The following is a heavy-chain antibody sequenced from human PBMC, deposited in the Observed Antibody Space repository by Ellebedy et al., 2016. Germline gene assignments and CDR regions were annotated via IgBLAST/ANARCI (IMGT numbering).Heavy chain of an antibody. Sequence: GGSLRLSXAVSGLPFSTFFMSWVRQAPGKGLEWVATISANGNKRDLADSVQGRFTISRDNFRNTLHLQMNNLRGEDTAVYYCAKDRDDAGDFVFDSWGQGTLVTVSS. J-gene: IGHJ4*02. D-gene: IGHD4-17*01. CDR1: GLPFSTFF. V-gene: IGHV3-23*01. CDR2: ISANGNKR. CDR3: AKDRDDAGDFVFDS.